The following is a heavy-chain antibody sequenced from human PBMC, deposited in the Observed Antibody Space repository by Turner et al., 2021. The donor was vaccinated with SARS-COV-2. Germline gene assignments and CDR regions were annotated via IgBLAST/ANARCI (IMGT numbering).Heavy chain of an antibody. CDR1: GFTFSTYA. V-gene: IGHV3-23*01. D-gene: IGHD3-16*01. CDR2: ISGSVGST. J-gene: IGHJ6*02. Sequence: EVQLLESGGGLVQPGGSLRLSCAAAGFTFSTYAMSWVRQAPGKGLEWVSVISGSVGSTYYADSVKGRFTISRDNSKNTLYLQMNSLRAEDTAVYYCAKDTVWGLIYYFYGLDVWGQGTTVTVSS. CDR3: AKDTVWGLIYYFYGLDV.